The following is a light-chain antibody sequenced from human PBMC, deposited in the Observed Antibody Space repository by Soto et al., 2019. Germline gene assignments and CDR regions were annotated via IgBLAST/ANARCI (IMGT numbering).Light chain of an antibody. J-gene: IGLJ3*02. CDR3: CSYAGSSLWV. V-gene: IGLV2-11*01. CDR1: SSDVGAYNY. Sequence: QSALTQPRSVSGSPGQSVTISCTGTSSDVGAYNYVSWYQHHPGKAPKLVIYDVTKRPSGVPDRFAGYKSVNTASLTISGLQAEDEADYYCCSYAGSSLWVFGGGTKLTVL. CDR2: DVT.